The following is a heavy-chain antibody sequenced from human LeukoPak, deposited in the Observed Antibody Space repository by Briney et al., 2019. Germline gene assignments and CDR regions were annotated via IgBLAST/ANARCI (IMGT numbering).Heavy chain of an antibody. Sequence: GGSLRLSCAASTFNFSNYYMSWIRQAPGEGLEWVSFIDSSGTSIYYADSVKGRFVISRDNTKQSLYLLMSSLRAEDTAVYYCAGTHHSSVRYHFDTWGQGTLVTVSS. CDR3: AGTHHSSVRYHFDT. D-gene: IGHD2-15*01. J-gene: IGHJ4*02. V-gene: IGHV3-11*04. CDR1: TFNFSNYY. CDR2: IDSSGTSI.